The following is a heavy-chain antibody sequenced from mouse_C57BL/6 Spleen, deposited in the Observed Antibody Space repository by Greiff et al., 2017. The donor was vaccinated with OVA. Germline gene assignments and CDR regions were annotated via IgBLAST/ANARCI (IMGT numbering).Heavy chain of an antibody. J-gene: IGHJ4*01. Sequence: QVQLQQPGAELVKPGASVKLSCKASGYTFTSYWLHWVKQRPGRGLEWIGRIDPNSGGTKYNEKFKGKATLTVDKPSSTAYMQLSSLTSEDSAVYYCARSPEYGSSYEDYDAMDYWGQGTSVTVSS. D-gene: IGHD1-1*01. CDR2: IDPNSGGT. V-gene: IGHV1-72*01. CDR1: GYTFTSYW. CDR3: ARSPEYGSSYEDYDAMDY.